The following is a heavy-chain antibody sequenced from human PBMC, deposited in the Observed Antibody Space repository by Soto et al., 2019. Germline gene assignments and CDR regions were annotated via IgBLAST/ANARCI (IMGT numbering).Heavy chain of an antibody. Sequence: EVQVLESGGGLVQPGGSLRLSCVASGFTFSTYAMNWVRQAPGKGLEWVSGISGSGSDRYYADSVRGRFTISRDNSKNALDLRTDSLSAVDTAISYCTKTPRSSYYYKDVWGKGTAVTVSS. CDR1: GFTFSTYA. CDR2: ISGSGSDR. V-gene: IGHV3-23*01. D-gene: IGHD3-16*01. CDR3: TKTPRSSYYYKDV. J-gene: IGHJ6*03.